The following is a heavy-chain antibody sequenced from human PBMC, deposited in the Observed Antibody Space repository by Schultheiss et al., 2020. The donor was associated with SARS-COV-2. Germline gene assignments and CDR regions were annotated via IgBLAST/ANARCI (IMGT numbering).Heavy chain of an antibody. CDR1: GGSISSGFYY. CDR2: IYSTGST. J-gene: IGHJ4*02. CDR3: ARNGHRRGYFDY. Sequence: GSLRLSCTVSGGSISSGFYYWGWIRQPPGKGLEWVGNIYSTGSTYYNPSLKSRVTISIDTSKKQFSLKLTSLTAADTAVYYCARNGHRRGYFDYWGQGALVTVSS. V-gene: IGHV4-39*01. D-gene: IGHD2-8*01.